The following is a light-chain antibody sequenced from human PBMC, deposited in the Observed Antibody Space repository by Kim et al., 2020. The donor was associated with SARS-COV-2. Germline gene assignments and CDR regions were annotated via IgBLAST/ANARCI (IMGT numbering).Light chain of an antibody. CDR2: QDS. V-gene: IGLV3-1*01. CDR3: QAWDSSTSDVV. J-gene: IGLJ2*01. Sequence: PGQTASITCSGDKLGDKYACWYQQKPGQSPVLVIYQDSKRPSGIPERFSGSNSGNTATLTISGTQAMDEADYYCQAWDSSTSDVVFGGGTQLTVL. CDR1: KLGDKY.